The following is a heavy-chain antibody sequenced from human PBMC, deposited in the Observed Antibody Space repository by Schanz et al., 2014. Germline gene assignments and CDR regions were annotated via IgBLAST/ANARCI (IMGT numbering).Heavy chain of an antibody. Sequence: QIQLVQSGPEVKKPGATVKVSCKASGYIFINSGISWVRRAPGQGLEWMGWISVYNHNKEYDQKFQGRVTMTTDTSTSTAYMALTDLRSDDTAVYYCARDRRFFDRDDLYYFDYWGQGSLVTVSS. CDR2: ISVYNHNK. V-gene: IGHV1-18*01. CDR3: ARDRRFFDRDDLYYFDY. J-gene: IGHJ4*02. D-gene: IGHD3-3*01. CDR1: GYIFINSG.